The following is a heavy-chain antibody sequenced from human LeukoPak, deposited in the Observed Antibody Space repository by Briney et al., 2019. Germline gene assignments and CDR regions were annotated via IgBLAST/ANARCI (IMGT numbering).Heavy chain of an antibody. V-gene: IGHV3-30*04. CDR3: ARDSRITMIMGYEDY. CDR1: GFTFRSYA. CDR2: ISYDGSNK. D-gene: IGHD3-22*01. Sequence: GGSLRLSCAASGFTFRSYAMHWVRQAPGKGLEWVAVISYDGSNKYYADSMKGRFTISRDNSKNTLYLQMNSLRAEDTAIYYCARDSRITMIMGYEDYWGQGTLATVSS. J-gene: IGHJ4*02.